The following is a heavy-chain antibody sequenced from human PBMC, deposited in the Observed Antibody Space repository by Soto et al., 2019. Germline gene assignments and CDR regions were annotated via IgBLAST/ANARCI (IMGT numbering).Heavy chain of an antibody. V-gene: IGHV4-39*01. Sequence: QMQLQESGPGLVKTSETLSLTCTVSGGSIRESGLYWGWIRQSPGKGLEWIGSIFFSGRTHYNPSLKSRVSISIDASKNQFSLNVISVTAGDTGVYYCVRSLMDVWGKGTTVTVSS. CDR2: IFFSGRT. J-gene: IGHJ6*03. CDR3: VRSLMDV. CDR1: GGSIRESGLY.